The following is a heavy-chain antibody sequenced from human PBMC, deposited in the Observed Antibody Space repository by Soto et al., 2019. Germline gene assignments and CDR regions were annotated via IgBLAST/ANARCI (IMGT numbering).Heavy chain of an antibody. V-gene: IGHV1-69*13. CDR2: IIPIFGTA. J-gene: IGHJ6*02. CDR3: ARGGSTIFGVVIPLPRDV. D-gene: IGHD3-3*01. CDR1: GGTFSSYA. Sequence: GASVKVSCKASGGTFSSYAISWVRQAPGQGLEWMGGIIPIFGTANYAQKFQGRVTITADESTSTAYMELSSLRSEDTAVYYCARGGSTIFGVVIPLPRDVWGQGTTVTVSS.